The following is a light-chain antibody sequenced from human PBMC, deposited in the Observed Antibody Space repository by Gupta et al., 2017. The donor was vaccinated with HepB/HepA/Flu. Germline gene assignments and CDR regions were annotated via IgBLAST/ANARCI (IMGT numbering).Light chain of an antibody. CDR3: QSYDSSLTEV. CDR1: RSNIGAGYN. Sequence: QSVLTQPPSVSGAPGQTVIISCTGSRSNIGAGYNVHWYHQLPGRAPKLLIFGNTNRPAGVPGRFSASKSGTSASLAITGLQAEDEADYYCQSYDSSLTEVFGGGTKLTVL. V-gene: IGLV1-40*01. CDR2: GNT. J-gene: IGLJ3*02.